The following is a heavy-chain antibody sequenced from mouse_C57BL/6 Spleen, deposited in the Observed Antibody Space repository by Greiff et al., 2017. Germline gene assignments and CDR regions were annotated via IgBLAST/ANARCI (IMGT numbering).Heavy chain of an antibody. J-gene: IGHJ1*03. CDR2: INPSTGGT. CDR1: GYSFTGYY. CDR3: ARSPLYWYFDV. Sequence: VQLQQSGPELVKPGASVKISCKASGYSFTGYYMNWVKQSPEKSLEWIGEINPSTGGTTYNQKFKAKATLPVDKSSSTAYMQLKSLTSEDSAVYYCARSPLYWYFDVWGTGTTVTVSS. V-gene: IGHV1-42*01.